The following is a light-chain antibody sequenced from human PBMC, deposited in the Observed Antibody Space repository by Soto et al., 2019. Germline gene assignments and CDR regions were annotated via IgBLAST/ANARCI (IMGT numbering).Light chain of an antibody. CDR1: NIGSKS. Sequence: SYELTQPTSVSVAPGKTARITCGGNNIGSKSVHWYQQKPGQAPVLVIYYDSDRPSGIPERFSGSNSGNTATLTISRVEAGDEADYYCQVWDSSSDHGVFGGGTQLTVL. J-gene: IGLJ2*01. V-gene: IGLV3-21*04. CDR2: YDS. CDR3: QVWDSSSDHGV.